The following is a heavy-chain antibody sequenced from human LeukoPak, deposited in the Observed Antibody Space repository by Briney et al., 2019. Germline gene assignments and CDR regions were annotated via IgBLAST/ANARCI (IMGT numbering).Heavy chain of an antibody. CDR1: GFTFTTYW. CDR2: IRQDGGAT. CDR3: ATSLDTAGGPY. J-gene: IGHJ4*02. D-gene: IGHD5-18*01. V-gene: IGHV3-7*01. Sequence: GGSLRLSCAASGFTFTTYWMTWVRRAPGKELEWLANIRQDGGATYYADSVKGRFTISRDNAKNSLYLQMHSLRADDTAVYYCATSLDTAGGPYWGQGTLVTVSS.